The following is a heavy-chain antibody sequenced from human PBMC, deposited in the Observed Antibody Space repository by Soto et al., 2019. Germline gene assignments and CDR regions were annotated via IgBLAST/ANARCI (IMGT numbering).Heavy chain of an antibody. CDR2: ISYDGNSK. J-gene: IGHJ4*02. V-gene: IGHV3-30-3*01. Sequence: GGSLRLSCAASGFSFINYAMHWVRQAPGKGLEWVAVISYDGNSKYYADSVKGRFTISRDNSKNTLYVQMNSLRPEDTAIYYCASHDNGDYGSFDYWGQGTLVTVSS. D-gene: IGHD4-17*01. CDR3: ASHDNGDYGSFDY. CDR1: GFSFINYA.